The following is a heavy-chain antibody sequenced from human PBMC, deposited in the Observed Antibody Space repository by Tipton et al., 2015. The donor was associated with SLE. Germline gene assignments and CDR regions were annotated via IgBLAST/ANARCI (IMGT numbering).Heavy chain of an antibody. CDR1: GFTFGDYA. D-gene: IGHD6-13*01. CDR3: TRDSSSWPEYFQH. CDR2: IRSKAYGGTT. J-gene: IGHJ1*01. V-gene: IGHV3-49*04. Sequence: RSLRLSCTASGFTFGDYAMSWVRQAPGKGLEWVGFIRSKAYGGTTEYAASVKGRFTISRDDSKSIAYLQMNSLKTEDTAVYYCTRDSSSWPEYFQHWGQGTLVTVSS.